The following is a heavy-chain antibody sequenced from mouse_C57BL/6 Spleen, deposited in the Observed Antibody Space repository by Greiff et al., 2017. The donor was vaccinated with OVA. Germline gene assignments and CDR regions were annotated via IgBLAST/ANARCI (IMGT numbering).Heavy chain of an antibody. CDR2: IDPSDSYT. J-gene: IGHJ4*01. CDR1: GYTFTSYW. Sequence: QVQLQQPGAELVMPGASVKLSCKASGYTFTSYWMHWVKQRPGQGLEWIGEIDPSDSYTNYNQKFKGKSTLTVDKSSSTAYMQLSSLTSEDSAVYYCARYPGNSSGYVLDYWGQGTSVTVSS. CDR3: ARYPGNSSGYVLDY. V-gene: IGHV1-69*01. D-gene: IGHD3-2*02.